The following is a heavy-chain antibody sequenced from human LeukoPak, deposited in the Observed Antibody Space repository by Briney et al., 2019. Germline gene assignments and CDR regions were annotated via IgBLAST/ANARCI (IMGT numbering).Heavy chain of an antibody. V-gene: IGHV4-4*07. CDR3: ARAQTSSCNGGPCPFFLDY. CDR2: IYSSGNT. Sequence: SETLSLTCTVSGGSISSYYWTWIWQPAAKALERIGRIYSSGNTNYNRYLDIRVTMSVDQYKNHFSLNLTSLTAAHTAVYCCARAQTSSCNGGPCPFFLDYWGEGTLVTVSS. J-gene: IGHJ4*02. CDR1: GGSISSYY. D-gene: IGHD2-8*01.